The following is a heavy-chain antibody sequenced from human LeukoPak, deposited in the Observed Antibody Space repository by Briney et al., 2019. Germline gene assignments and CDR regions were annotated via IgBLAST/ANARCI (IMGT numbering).Heavy chain of an antibody. V-gene: IGHV1-2*02. CDR1: GYTFTGYY. CDR3: ARGEVVPAAILGGYFDY. J-gene: IGHJ4*02. D-gene: IGHD2-2*02. Sequence: ASVNVSCKTSGYTFTGYYMHWVRQAPGQGLEWMGWINPNSGGTNYAQKFQGRVTMTRDTSISTAYMELSRLRSDDTAVYYCARGEVVPAAILGGYFDYWGQGTLVTVSS. CDR2: INPNSGGT.